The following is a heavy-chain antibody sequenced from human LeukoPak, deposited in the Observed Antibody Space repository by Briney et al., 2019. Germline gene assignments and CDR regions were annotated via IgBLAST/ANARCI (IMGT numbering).Heavy chain of an antibody. CDR3: ARDFYDTSGYYYDY. D-gene: IGHD3-22*01. CDR1: GFTFINYS. J-gene: IGHJ4*02. Sequence: PGGSLRLSCTASGFTFINYSMNWVRQAPGKGLEWVSSISGTGSYKYYADSVKGRFTISRDNAKNSLYLQMNSLRAEDTAVCYCARDFYDTSGYYYDYWGQGTLVTVSS. CDR2: ISGTGSYK. V-gene: IGHV3-21*01.